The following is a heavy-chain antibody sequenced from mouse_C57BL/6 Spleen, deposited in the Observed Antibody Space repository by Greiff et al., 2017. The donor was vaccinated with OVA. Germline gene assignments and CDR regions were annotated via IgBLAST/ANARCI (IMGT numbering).Heavy chain of an antibody. Sequence: QVQLQQSGAELARPGASVKMSCKASGYTFTSYTMHWVKQRPGQGLEWIGYINPSSGYTKYNQKLKDKATLTADKSSSTAYMQLSILTDEAASVYYCARKGVTTDYWGQGTTLTVSS. D-gene: IGHD2-2*01. CDR2: INPSSGYT. CDR1: GYTFTSYT. V-gene: IGHV1-4*01. CDR3: ARKGVTTDY. J-gene: IGHJ2*01.